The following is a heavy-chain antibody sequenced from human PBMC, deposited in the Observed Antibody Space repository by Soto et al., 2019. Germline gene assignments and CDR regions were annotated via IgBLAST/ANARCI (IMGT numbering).Heavy chain of an antibody. J-gene: IGHJ4*02. D-gene: IGHD3-10*01. V-gene: IGHV6-1*01. Sequence: SQTLSLTCAISGDSVSSNSAAWNWIRQSPSRGLEWLGRTYCRSKWYNDYAVSVKSRITINPDTSKNQFSLQLNSVTPEDTAVYYCARAALAIARGIPMALDSWGEGIPVTV. CDR2: TYCRSKWYN. CDR3: ARAALAIARGIPMALDS. CDR1: GDSVSSNSAA.